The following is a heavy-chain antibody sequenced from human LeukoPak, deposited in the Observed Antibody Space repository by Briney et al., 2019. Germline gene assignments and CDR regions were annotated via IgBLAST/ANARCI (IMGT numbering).Heavy chain of an antibody. CDR1: GFTFSSYA. D-gene: IGHD6-6*01. CDR2: ISSGGGT. CDR3: AKFGSIAARLTCFDY. J-gene: IGHJ4*02. Sequence: GGSLRLSCAASGFTFSSYAMSWVRQAPGKGLEWVSGISSGGGTYYADSVKGRFTISRDNSKNTLYLQMNSLRAEDTAVYYCAKFGSIAARLTCFDYWGQGTLVTISS. V-gene: IGHV3-23*01.